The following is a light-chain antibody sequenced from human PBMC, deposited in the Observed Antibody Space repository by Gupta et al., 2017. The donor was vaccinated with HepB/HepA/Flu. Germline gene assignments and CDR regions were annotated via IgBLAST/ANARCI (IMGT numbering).Light chain of an antibody. Sequence: QSALTQPRSVSGSPGQSVTISCTGSSSDVGAYNYVSCYQQHPGKAPNLMIYDVNKRHSGAPDRFSCSKSGNTAAITVSVLQMEEEADYYCCSFAATDTAVYVFGTGTKVTVL. V-gene: IGLV2-11*01. CDR2: DVN. CDR1: SSDVGAYNY. J-gene: IGLJ1*01. CDR3: CSFAATDTAVYV.